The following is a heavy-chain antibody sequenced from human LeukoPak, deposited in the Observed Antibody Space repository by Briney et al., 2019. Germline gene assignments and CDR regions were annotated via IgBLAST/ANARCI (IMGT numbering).Heavy chain of an antibody. CDR2: ISWNSGSI. D-gene: IGHD3-22*01. CDR3: AKAYYYDSSGYPYFDY. Sequence: PGGSLRLSCAASGFTFDDYAMHWVRQAPGKGLEWVSGISWNSGSIGYADSVKGRFTISRDNAKNSLYLQMNSLRAEDTALYYCAKAYYYDSSGYPYFDYWGQGTLVTVSS. V-gene: IGHV3-9*01. CDR1: GFTFDDYA. J-gene: IGHJ4*02.